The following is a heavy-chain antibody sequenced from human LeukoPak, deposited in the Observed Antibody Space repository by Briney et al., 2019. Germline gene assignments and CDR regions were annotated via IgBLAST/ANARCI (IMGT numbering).Heavy chain of an antibody. V-gene: IGHV3-9*03. J-gene: IGHJ4*02. CDR1: GFTFDDYA. Sequence: PGRSLRLSCATSGFTFDDYAMHWVRHAPGKGLEWVSGISWNSGSIGYADSVKGRFTISRDNAKNSLYLQMNSLRAEDMALYYCAKAVERGYSYGYYFDYWGQGTLVTVSS. D-gene: IGHD5-18*01. CDR3: AKAVERGYSYGYYFDY. CDR2: ISWNSGSI.